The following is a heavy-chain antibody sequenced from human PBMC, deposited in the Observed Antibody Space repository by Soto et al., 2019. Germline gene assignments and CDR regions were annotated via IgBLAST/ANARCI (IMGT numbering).Heavy chain of an antibody. D-gene: IGHD1-1*01. Sequence: QVQLVESGGGVVQPGRSLRLSCAASGFTFSDYDMHWVRQAPGKGLEWVAILSYDGSTNHYADSLKGRFTISRDNSKNTLFLQMNSLRAEDTHVYYCATKRSFRFENWGQGTLVTVSS. J-gene: IGHJ4*02. CDR3: ATKRSFRFEN. CDR2: LSYDGSTN. CDR1: GFTFSDYD. V-gene: IGHV3-30*03.